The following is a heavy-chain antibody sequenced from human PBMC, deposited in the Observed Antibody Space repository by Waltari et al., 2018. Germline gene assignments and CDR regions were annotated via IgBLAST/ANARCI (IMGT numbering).Heavy chain of an antibody. CDR2: MNPNSGNT. V-gene: IGHV1-8*01. CDR3: AGGNYGGSGFDY. CDR1: GDTFTRYD. Sequence: QVQPVQSGAEGKKPGASVKVSCKASGDTFTRYDIKWVRQATGQGLEWMGWMNPNSGNTGYAQKFQGRVTMTRNTSISTAYMELSSLRSEDTAVYYCAGGNYGGSGFDYWGPGTLVTVSS. J-gene: IGHJ4*02. D-gene: IGHD3-10*01.